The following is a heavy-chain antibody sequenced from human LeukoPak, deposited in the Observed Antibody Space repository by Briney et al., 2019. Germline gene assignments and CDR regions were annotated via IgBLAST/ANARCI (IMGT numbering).Heavy chain of an antibody. CDR1: GFTFSSYS. J-gene: IGHJ4*02. V-gene: IGHV3-21*01. CDR3: ASVDRSRRYSFVY. Sequence: GGSLRLSCAASGFTFSSYSMNWVRQAPGKGLEWVASISSSSSYIYYADLVKGRFTISRDNAKNSLYLQMNSLRAEETAGYYCASVDRSRRYSFVYWGEGNLVTVSS. CDR2: ISSSSSYI. D-gene: IGHD1-14*01.